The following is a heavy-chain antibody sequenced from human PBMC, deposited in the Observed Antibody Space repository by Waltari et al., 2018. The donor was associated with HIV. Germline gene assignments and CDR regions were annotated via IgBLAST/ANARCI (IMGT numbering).Heavy chain of an antibody. CDR1: GGALSGYF. J-gene: IGHJ1*01. Sequence: QVQLQEWGAGLVRPSETLSLTCAVYGGALSGYFWNWIRLDPGKGLAWIGEINHNGETHYSPSLISRATIGIDTTKSQFSRNLTSVAVADTAVYFGSTKPQKVCRPLEHWGQGALVSVS. V-gene: IGHV4-34*02. CDR2: INHNGET. CDR3: STKPQKVCRPLEH.